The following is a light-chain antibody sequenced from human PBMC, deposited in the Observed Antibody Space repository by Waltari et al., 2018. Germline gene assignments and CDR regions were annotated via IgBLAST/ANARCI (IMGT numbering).Light chain of an antibody. CDR3: SSYMDSTTLEL. CDR1: SSAIGSYNY. Sequence: QSALTQPASVSGSPGPSITISCTGTSSAIGSYNYVSWYQQHPGKAPKLIIYDVTHRPSGVSNRFSGSKSGNTASLTISGLQAEDEADYYCSSYMDSTTLELFGGGTSLTVL. V-gene: IGLV2-14*03. CDR2: DVT. J-gene: IGLJ2*01.